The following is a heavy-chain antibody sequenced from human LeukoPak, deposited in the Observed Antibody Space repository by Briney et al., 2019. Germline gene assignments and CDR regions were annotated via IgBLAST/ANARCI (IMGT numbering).Heavy chain of an antibody. CDR1: GGSVSSGGHY. Sequence: SETLSLTCTVSGGSVSSGGHYWSWIRQPPGKGLEWIGYMHNSGTPNYSPSLKGRVTMSADTSKNQFSLKLSSVTAADTAVYYCARLSYEGAFDIWGQGTMVTVSS. J-gene: IGHJ3*02. D-gene: IGHD5-12*01. CDR3: ARLSYEGAFDI. V-gene: IGHV4-61*08. CDR2: MHNSGTP.